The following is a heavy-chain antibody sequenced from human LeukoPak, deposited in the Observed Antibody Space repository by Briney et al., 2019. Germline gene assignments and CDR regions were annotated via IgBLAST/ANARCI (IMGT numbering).Heavy chain of an antibody. Sequence: GVSLRLSCAASGFTFSNYGMHWVRQAPGKGLEWVAVISYDASNNYYGDSVKGRFTISRDNSKNTLYLQMNSLRVEDTAVYYCAKVLIYYGSGSFPYGLDVWGQGTTVTVSS. J-gene: IGHJ6*02. CDR1: GFTFSNYG. CDR2: ISYDASNN. V-gene: IGHV3-30*18. CDR3: AKVLIYYGSGSFPYGLDV. D-gene: IGHD3-10*01.